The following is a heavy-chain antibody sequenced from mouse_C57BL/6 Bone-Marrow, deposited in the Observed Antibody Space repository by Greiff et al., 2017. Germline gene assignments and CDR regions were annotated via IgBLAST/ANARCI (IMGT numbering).Heavy chain of an antibody. D-gene: IGHD1-1*02. J-gene: IGHJ4*01. CDR3: IRWGPLWNYYAMDY. CDR2: IYPRDGST. Sequence: VQLQQSGPELVKPGASVKLSCKASGYTFTSYDINWVKQRPGQGLEWIGWIYPRDGSTKYNEKFKGKATLTVDTSSSTAYMELHSLTSEDSAVYFCIRWGPLWNYYAMDYWGQGTSVTVSS. V-gene: IGHV1-85*01. CDR1: GYTFTSYD.